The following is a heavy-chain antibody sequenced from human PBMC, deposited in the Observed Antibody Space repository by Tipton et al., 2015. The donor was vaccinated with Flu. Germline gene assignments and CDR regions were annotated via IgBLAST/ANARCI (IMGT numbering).Heavy chain of an antibody. D-gene: IGHD5-18*01. V-gene: IGHV4-31*01. CDR2: IYYSGS. CDR3: ARDVDTANYYGMDV. CDR1: GGSISSGGYY. Sequence: TLPLTCTVSGGSISSGGYYWSWIRQHPGKGLEWIGYIYYSGSTISVDTSKNQFSLKLSSVTAADTAVYYCARDVDTANYYGMDVWGQGTTVTVSS. J-gene: IGHJ6*02.